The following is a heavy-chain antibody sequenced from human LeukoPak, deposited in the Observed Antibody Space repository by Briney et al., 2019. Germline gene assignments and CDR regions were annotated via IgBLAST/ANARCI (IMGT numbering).Heavy chain of an antibody. CDR2: TRNKANSYST. J-gene: IGHJ4*02. D-gene: IGHD3-16*01. V-gene: IGHV3-72*01. CDR1: GFTLSDHY. CDR3: ARLNRIGGTFFFGD. Sequence: GGSQRLLCAASGFTLSDHYMDWVRQAPGKGLEWVGRTRNKANSYSTAYAASVRDRFTISRDVSENSLYLQMSSLKTEDTAVYYCARLNRIGGTFFFGDRGPVTLVTVSS.